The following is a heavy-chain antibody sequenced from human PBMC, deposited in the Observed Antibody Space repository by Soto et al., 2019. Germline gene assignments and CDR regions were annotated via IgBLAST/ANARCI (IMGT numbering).Heavy chain of an antibody. CDR2: IYYSGST. V-gene: IGHV4-59*08. Sequence: QVQLQESGPGLVKPSETLSLTCTVSGGSISSYYWSWIRQPPGKGLEWIGYIYYSGSTNYNPSLKSRVTISVDTSKNQFSLKLSAVTAADTAVYYCARHRGYYYMDGWGKGTTVTVSS. J-gene: IGHJ6*03. CDR1: GGSISSYY. CDR3: ARHRGYYYMDG. D-gene: IGHD3-10*01.